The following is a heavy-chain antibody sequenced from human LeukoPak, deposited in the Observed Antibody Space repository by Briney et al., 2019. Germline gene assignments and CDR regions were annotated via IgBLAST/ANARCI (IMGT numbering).Heavy chain of an antibody. Sequence: GGSLRLSCTASGFTFDNYALHWVRQTPAKGLEWVAVISNDGNKKFYTDSVKGRFIISRDNSKNTLSLQMSSLRLEDAAVYYCARWRGEYYYDSRGYRGAIDYWGQGTLVTVSS. J-gene: IGHJ4*02. D-gene: IGHD3-22*01. CDR3: ARWRGEYYYDSRGYRGAIDY. CDR1: GFTFDNYA. V-gene: IGHV3-30-3*01. CDR2: ISNDGNKK.